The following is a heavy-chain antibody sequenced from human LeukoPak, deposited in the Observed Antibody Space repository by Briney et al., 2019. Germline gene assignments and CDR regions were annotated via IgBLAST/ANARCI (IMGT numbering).Heavy chain of an antibody. CDR3: AKTRSTNPDDGFDI. V-gene: IGHV3-53*01. J-gene: IGHJ3*02. CDR2: LYTDGKT. CDR1: GFTVSRKY. Sequence: PGGSLRLSCAASGFTVSRKYMAWVRQAPGKGLEWVSTLYTDGKTYYTDSVEGRFTISRDEFQNTLDLQMNFLRAEDTAVYYCAKTRSTNPDDGFDIWGHGTLVTVSS. D-gene: IGHD5/OR15-5a*01.